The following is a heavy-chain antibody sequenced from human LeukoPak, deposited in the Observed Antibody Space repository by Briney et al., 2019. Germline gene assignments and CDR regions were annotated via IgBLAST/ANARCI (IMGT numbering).Heavy chain of an antibody. CDR3: VGTVGY. J-gene: IGHJ4*02. D-gene: IGHD4-23*01. Sequence: GGSLRLSCVASGVTLSNYAMSWVRQAPGRGLEWVSVIYSGGRTYYADSVKGRFTISSDNSKNTLYLQMNSLRAEDTAVYYCVGTVGYWGQGTLVTVSS. V-gene: IGHV3-53*01. CDR2: IYSGGRT. CDR1: GVTLSNYA.